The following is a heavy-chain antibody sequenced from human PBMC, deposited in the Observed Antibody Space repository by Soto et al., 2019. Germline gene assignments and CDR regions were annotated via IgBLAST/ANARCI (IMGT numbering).Heavy chain of an antibody. D-gene: IGHD3-3*02. CDR2: IYYSGST. CDR1: GGSISSSSYS. CDR3: ARQLGFDP. Sequence: QLQLQESGPGLVKPSETLSLTCTVSGGSISSSSYSWGWIRQPPGKGLEWIGSIYYSGSTYYNPSLKSRVTISVDTSKNQFSLKLSAVTAADTAVYYCARQLGFDPWGQGTLVTVSS. J-gene: IGHJ5*02. V-gene: IGHV4-39*01.